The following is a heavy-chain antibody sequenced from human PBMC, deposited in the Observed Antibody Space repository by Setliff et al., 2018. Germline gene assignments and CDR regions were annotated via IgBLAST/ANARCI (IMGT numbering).Heavy chain of an antibody. CDR3: ARDNTIVGATDY. Sequence: SETLSLTCAVSGGSISSGSYYWSWIRQPAGKGLEWVGRLHTSRGTNYNPSLGGRVTISVDTSKNQFSLRLSSVTAADTALYFCARDNTIVGATDYWGQGTLVTVS. D-gene: IGHD1-26*01. CDR1: GGSISSGSYY. CDR2: LHTSRGT. V-gene: IGHV4-61*02. J-gene: IGHJ4*02.